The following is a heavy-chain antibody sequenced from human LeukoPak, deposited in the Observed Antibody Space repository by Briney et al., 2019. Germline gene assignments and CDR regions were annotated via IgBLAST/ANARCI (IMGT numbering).Heavy chain of an antibody. Sequence: GGSLRLSCAASGFTFSTYAMHWVRQAPGKGLEWVAVISYDGTNKYYADSVKGRFTISRDNSKNTLYLQMNSLRAEDTAVYYCASLLTIFGVAYFDYWGQGTLVTVSS. CDR1: GFTFSTYA. V-gene: IGHV3-30-3*01. CDR2: ISYDGTNK. D-gene: IGHD3-3*01. J-gene: IGHJ4*02. CDR3: ASLLTIFGVAYFDY.